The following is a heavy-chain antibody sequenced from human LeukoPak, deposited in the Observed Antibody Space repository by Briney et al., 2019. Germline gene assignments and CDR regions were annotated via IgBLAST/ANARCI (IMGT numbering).Heavy chain of an antibody. D-gene: IGHD4-17*01. CDR2: IYPGDSDT. J-gene: IGHJ4*02. V-gene: IGHV5-51*01. CDR3: ARFGSSSHDYGDGLVLY. CDR1: GYSFTSYW. Sequence: GESLKISCKGSGYSFTSYWIGWVRQRPGKGLEWMGIIYPGDSDTRYSPSFQGQVTISADKSISTAYLQWSSLKASDTAMYYCARFGSSSHDYGDGLVLYWGQGTLVTVSS.